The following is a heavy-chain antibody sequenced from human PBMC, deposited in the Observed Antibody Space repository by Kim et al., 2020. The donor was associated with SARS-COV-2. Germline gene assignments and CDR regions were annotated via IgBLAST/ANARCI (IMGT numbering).Heavy chain of an antibody. V-gene: IGHV4-34*01. J-gene: IGHJ6*01. CDR1: GGSFSGYY. CDR3: ARGNTISHFYYYYYGMDV. Sequence: SETLSLTCAVYGGSFSGYYWSWIRQPPGKGLEWIGEINHSGSTNYNPSLKSRVTISVDTSKNQFSLKLSSVTAADKAVYYCARGNTISHFYYYYYGMDV. D-gene: IGHD3-9*01. CDR2: INHSGST.